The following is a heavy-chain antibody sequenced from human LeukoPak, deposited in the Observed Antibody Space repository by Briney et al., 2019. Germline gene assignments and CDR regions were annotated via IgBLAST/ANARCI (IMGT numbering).Heavy chain of an antibody. CDR2: IIPIFGTA. CDR3: ARHFHYYDSSGYYYAESRPYYFDY. V-gene: IGHV1-69*06. CDR1: GGTFSSYA. D-gene: IGHD3-22*01. J-gene: IGHJ4*02. Sequence: SVKVSCKASGGTFSSYAISWVRQAPGQGLEWMGRIIPIFGTANYAQKFQGRVTITADKSTSTAYMELSSLRSEDTAVYYCARHFHYYDSSGYYYAESRPYYFDYWGQGTLVTVSS.